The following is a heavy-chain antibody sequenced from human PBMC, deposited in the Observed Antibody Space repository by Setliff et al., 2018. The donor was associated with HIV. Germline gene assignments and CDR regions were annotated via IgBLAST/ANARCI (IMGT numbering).Heavy chain of an antibody. CDR1: GGSICSYS. V-gene: IGHV4-4*08. CDR2: IYTSGST. D-gene: IGHD6-6*01. CDR3: ARLAASIAASRRLDY. Sequence: SETLSLTCTVSGGSICSYSWSWIRQPPGKGLEWIGYIYTSGSTNYNPSLKSRVTISVDTSENKFSLKLTSVTAADTAVYYCARLAASIAASRRLDYWGQGTLVTVSS. J-gene: IGHJ4*02.